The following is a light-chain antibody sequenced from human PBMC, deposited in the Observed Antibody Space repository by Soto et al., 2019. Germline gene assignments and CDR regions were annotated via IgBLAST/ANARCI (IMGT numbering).Light chain of an antibody. V-gene: IGKV4-1*01. J-gene: IGKJ4*01. CDR3: QPYYSTPRIP. CDR1: QSVLYSANNKTY. Sequence: DIVMTQSPDSLAVSLGGRATINGKSSQSVLYSANNKTYLAWYQQKPGQPPNLLIYWASTRESGVPDRFSGSGYGTDFTPTISSLQAEDVGVYYCQPYYSTPRIPFGGGTKVEIK. CDR2: WAS.